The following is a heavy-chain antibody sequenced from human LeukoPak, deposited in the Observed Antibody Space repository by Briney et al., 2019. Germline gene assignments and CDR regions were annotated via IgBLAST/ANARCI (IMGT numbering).Heavy chain of an antibody. CDR1: SYSIGSGYY. J-gene: IGHJ4*02. CDR2: IYHTGTT. CDR3: ARVARQYDIPY. Sequence: PSETLSLTCTVSSYSIGSGYYWGWIRQPPGKGLEWIGSIYHTGTTYYNPSLKSRVTISIDTSKNQFSLRLNSVTAADTAVYYCARVARQYDIPYWGQGTLVTVSS. V-gene: IGHV4-38-2*02. D-gene: IGHD3-9*01.